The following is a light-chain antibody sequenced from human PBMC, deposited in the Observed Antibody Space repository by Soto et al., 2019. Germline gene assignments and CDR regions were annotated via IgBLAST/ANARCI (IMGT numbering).Light chain of an antibody. CDR3: GSWDSSLSAYV. Sequence: QSVLTQPPSVSAAPGQKVTISCPGSSSNIGGNSVSWYQQLPGTAPKLLIYDDNKRPSGIPDRFSGSKSGTSATLGITGFQTGDEDDYYCGSWDSSLSAYVLGTGTKVTVL. CDR1: SSNIGGNS. CDR2: DDN. V-gene: IGLV1-51*01. J-gene: IGLJ1*01.